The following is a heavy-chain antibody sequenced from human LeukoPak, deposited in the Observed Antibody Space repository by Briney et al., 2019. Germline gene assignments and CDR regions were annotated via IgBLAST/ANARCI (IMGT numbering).Heavy chain of an antibody. V-gene: IGHV1-18*01. D-gene: IGHD1-1*01. CDR2: ISAYNGNT. CDR3: ARDTPQHLKRFDH. J-gene: IGHJ4*02. CDR1: GYTFTSYG. Sequence: ASVKVSCKASGYTFTSYGISWVRQAPGQGLEWMGWISAYNGNTNYAQKLQGRVKMTPDTSTSTVYMELTSLRSDDTAVYFCARDTPQHLKRFDHWGQGTLVTVSS.